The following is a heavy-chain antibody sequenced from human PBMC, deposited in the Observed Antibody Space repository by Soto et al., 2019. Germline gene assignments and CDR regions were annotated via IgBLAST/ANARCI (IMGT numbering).Heavy chain of an antibody. Sequence: GEALKISCKGSGYSFTSYWISWVRRMPGKGLEWMGRIDPSDSYTNYSPSFQGHVTISADKSISTAYLQWSSLKASDTAMYYCARPVHYDFWSGEYGMDVWGQGTTVTVSS. CDR2: IDPSDSYT. CDR3: ARPVHYDFWSGEYGMDV. J-gene: IGHJ6*02. D-gene: IGHD3-3*01. V-gene: IGHV5-10-1*01. CDR1: GYSFTSYW.